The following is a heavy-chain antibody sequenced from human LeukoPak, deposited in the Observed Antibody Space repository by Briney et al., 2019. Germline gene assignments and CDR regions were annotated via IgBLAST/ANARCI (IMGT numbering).Heavy chain of an antibody. D-gene: IGHD3-10*01. Sequence: SETLSLTCAVYGVSFSGYYWSWIRQPPGKGLEWIGEINHSGSTNYNPSLKSRVTISVDTSKNQFSLKLSSVTAADTAVYYCARVEAAYGSGSPDDAFDIWGQGTMVTVSS. J-gene: IGHJ3*02. CDR3: ARVEAAYGSGSPDDAFDI. CDR1: GVSFSGYY. CDR2: INHSGST. V-gene: IGHV4-34*01.